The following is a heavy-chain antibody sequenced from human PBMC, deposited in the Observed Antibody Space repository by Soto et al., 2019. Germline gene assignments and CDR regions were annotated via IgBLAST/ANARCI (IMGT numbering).Heavy chain of an antibody. CDR2: INHSGSN. CDR3: AREGQDDLCSGYVHGFDL. CDR1: GGSFSDYY. Sequence: AEPLSLSCAVYGGSFSDYYWSWIRQPPGKGLEWVGEINHSGSNNYNASLKSRVTISVDNSKNQLSLQMSSVTAEDTAVYYCAREGQDDLCSGYVHGFDLWGQGTLVTVSS. D-gene: IGHD5-12*01. J-gene: IGHJ5*02. V-gene: IGHV4-34*01.